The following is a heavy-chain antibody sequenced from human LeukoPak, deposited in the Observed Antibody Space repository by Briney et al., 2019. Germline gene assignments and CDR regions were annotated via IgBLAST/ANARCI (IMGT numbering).Heavy chain of an antibody. D-gene: IGHD3-22*01. CDR3: AKDPPYYYDSTPRDWFDP. Sequence: GGSLRLSCAASGFTFSSYAMSWVRQAPGKGLEWVSAISGSGGSTYYADSVKGRFTISRDNSKNTLYLQMNSLRAEDTAVYYCAKDPPYYYDSTPRDWFDPWGQGTLVTVSS. J-gene: IGHJ5*02. CDR1: GFTFSSYA. V-gene: IGHV3-23*01. CDR2: ISGSGGST.